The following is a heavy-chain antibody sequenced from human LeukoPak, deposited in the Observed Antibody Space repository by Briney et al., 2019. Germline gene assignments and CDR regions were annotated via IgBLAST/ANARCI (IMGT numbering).Heavy chain of an antibody. J-gene: IGHJ5*02. V-gene: IGHV3-23*01. D-gene: IGHD6-25*01. CDR3: AKDLSPAAA. CDR2: ISGSGSNT. Sequence: GGSLRLSCAASGFTFSNYGMSWVRQAPGKGLEWVSAISGSGSNTYYADSVKGRFTISRDNSKNTLSLQMNNLRDEDTAVYYCAKDLSPAAAWGQGTLVTVSS. CDR1: GFTFSNYG.